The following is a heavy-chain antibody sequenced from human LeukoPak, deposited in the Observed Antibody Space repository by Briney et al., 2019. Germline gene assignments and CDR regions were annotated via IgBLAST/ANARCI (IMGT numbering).Heavy chain of an antibody. CDR2: IYYSGST. CDR1: GGSIISYY. D-gene: IGHD3-10*01. CDR3: ARHVGVAAQPVRFYDY. V-gene: IGHV4-59*08. J-gene: IGHJ4*02. Sequence: SETLSLTCTVSGGSIISYYWSWFRQPPGKGLEWIGYIYYSGSTNYNPSLKSRVTISVDTSKNQFSLKLSSVTAADTAVYYCARHVGVAAQPVRFYDYWGQGTLVTVSS.